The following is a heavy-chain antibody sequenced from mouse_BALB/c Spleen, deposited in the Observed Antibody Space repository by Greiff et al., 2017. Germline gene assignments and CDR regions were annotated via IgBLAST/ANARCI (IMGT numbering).Heavy chain of an antibody. CDR3: ARCLYYGNYEDY. Sequence: EVQLQHSGAELVKPGASVKLSCTASGFNIKDTYMHWVKQRPEQGLEWIGRIDPANGNTKYDPKFQGKATITADTSSNTAYLQLSSLTSEDTAVYYCARCLYYGNYEDYWGQGTTLTVSS. V-gene: IGHV14-3*02. D-gene: IGHD2-1*01. CDR2: IDPANGNT. CDR1: GFNIKDTY. J-gene: IGHJ2*01.